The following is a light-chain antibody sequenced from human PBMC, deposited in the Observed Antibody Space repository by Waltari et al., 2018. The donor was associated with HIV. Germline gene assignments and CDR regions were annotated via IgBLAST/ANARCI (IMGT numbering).Light chain of an antibody. CDR3: LQDSIYPWT. Sequence: AIQMTQSPSSLSASVCDRVSITCRASQCIGNDLGWYQQKPGKAPNLLIFAASKLQDGVPSRFSGSGSGTDFTLTISSLQPEDFATYYCLQDSIYPWTFGQGTRVEVK. J-gene: IGKJ1*01. CDR2: AAS. V-gene: IGKV1-6*01. CDR1: QCIGND.